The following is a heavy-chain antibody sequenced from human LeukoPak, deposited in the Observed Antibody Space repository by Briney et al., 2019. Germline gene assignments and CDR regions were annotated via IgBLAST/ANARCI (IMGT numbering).Heavy chain of an antibody. Sequence: SETLSLTCTVSGGSISSSSYYWGWIRQPPGKGLEWIGSIYDSGSTYYNPSLKSRVTISVDTSKNQFSLKLSSVTAADTAVYYCARLGGSGSYYGGIGDAFDIWGQGTMVTVSS. CDR1: GGSISSSSYY. CDR2: IYDSGST. J-gene: IGHJ3*02. CDR3: ARLGGSGSYYGGIGDAFDI. D-gene: IGHD3-10*01. V-gene: IGHV4-39*01.